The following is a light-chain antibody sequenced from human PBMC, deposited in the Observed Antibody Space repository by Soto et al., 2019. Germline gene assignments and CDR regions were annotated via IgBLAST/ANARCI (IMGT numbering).Light chain of an antibody. J-gene: IGKJ1*01. CDR1: QSVSSTY. CDR3: QQYGSSRWT. Sequence: EIVLTQSPDTLSLFPGERATLSCRASQSVSSTYLAWYQQKPGQAPRPLISAASSRATGTPDGFSGSESGTDFTLTISRLEPEDFAMYYCQQYGSSRWTFGQGTKGDIK. V-gene: IGKV3-20*01. CDR2: AAS.